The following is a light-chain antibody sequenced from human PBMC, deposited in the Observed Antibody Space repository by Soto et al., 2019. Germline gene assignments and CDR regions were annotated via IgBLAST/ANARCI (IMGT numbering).Light chain of an antibody. CDR2: GAS. CDR1: QSVSRSY. Sequence: EIVLTQSPGTLSLSPGERATLSCRASQSVSRSYLAWYQQKPGQAPRLLIYGASIRATGIPDRFSGSGSGTAFTLTISRREPEDFAVYYCQQYGSSPLTFGGGTKVEIK. CDR3: QQYGSSPLT. V-gene: IGKV3-20*01. J-gene: IGKJ4*01.